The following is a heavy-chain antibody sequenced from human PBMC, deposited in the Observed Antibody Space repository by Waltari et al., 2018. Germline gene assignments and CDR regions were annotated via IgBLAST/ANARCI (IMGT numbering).Heavy chain of an antibody. CDR1: GSTLRDFG. V-gene: IGHV3-33*01. CDR3: TRDRSSSSWDVWFDP. D-gene: IGHD6-13*01. Sequence: QVQLVESGGGVVQPGRSLRLSCTASGSTLRDFGIHRVRQAPGKGLEWVATMWYDGSDKDYADSVKGRFTISRDDSQNTLYLQMNSLRVEDTAVYYCTRDRSSSSWDVWFDPWGQGTLVTVSS. J-gene: IGHJ5*02. CDR2: MWYDGSDK.